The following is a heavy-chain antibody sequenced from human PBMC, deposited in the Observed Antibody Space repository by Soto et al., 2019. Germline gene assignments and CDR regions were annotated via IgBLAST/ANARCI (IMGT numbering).Heavy chain of an antibody. V-gene: IGHV4-39*01. CDR3: ARRGYCSGGSCYPTPFDY. CDR1: GGSISSSSYY. Sequence: LTCTVSGGSISSSSYYWGWIRQPPGKGLEWIGSIYYSGSTYYNPSLKSRVTISVDTSKNQFSLKLSSVTAADTAVYYCARRGYCSGGSCYPTPFDYWGQGTLVTVSS. J-gene: IGHJ4*02. CDR2: IYYSGST. D-gene: IGHD2-15*01.